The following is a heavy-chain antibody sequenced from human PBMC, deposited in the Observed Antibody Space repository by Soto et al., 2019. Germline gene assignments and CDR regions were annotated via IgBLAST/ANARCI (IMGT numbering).Heavy chain of an antibody. Sequence: ASVKVSCKASGYTVTSYGISWVRQAPGQGLEWMGWISAYNGNTNYAQKLQGRVTMTTDTSTSTAYMELRSLRSDDTAVYYCARDCWPSYSSCWRTSAYYFDYWGQGTLVTVSS. CDR2: ISAYNGNT. V-gene: IGHV1-18*01. CDR1: GYTVTSYG. CDR3: ARDCWPSYSSCWRTSAYYFDY. D-gene: IGHD6-13*01. J-gene: IGHJ4*02.